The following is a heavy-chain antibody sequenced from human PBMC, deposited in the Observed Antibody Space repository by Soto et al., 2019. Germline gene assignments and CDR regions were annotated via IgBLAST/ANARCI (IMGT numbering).Heavy chain of an antibody. D-gene: IGHD4-17*01. V-gene: IGHV1-69*02. Sequence: QVQLVQSGAEVKKPGSSVKVSCKASGGTFSSYTISWVRQAPGQGLEWMGRIIPILGIANYAQKFQGRVTXTAXKXRSTAYMELSSLRSEDTAVYYCARVGSGDYYYGMDVWGQGTTVTVSS. J-gene: IGHJ6*02. CDR1: GGTFSSYT. CDR3: ARVGSGDYYYGMDV. CDR2: IIPILGIA.